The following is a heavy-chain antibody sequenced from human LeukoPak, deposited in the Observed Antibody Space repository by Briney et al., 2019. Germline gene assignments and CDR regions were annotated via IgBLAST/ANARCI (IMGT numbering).Heavy chain of an antibody. CDR2: ISGNGVST. V-gene: IGHV3-23*01. J-gene: IGHJ4*02. CDR1: GFTFSSHA. Sequence: GGSLRLSCAASGFTFSSHAMSWVRQAPGKGLEWVSGISGNGVSTYYADSVKGRLTISRDNSKNTLYLQMHSLRAEDRARYYCSKDFYDILTWQPLSFDYWGQGTLGTGSS. D-gene: IGHD3-9*01. CDR3: SKDFYDILTWQPLSFDY.